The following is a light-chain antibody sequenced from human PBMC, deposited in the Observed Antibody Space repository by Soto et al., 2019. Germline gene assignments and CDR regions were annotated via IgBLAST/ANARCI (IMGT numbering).Light chain of an antibody. CDR3: QQYHNWPIT. CDR1: QSVSSY. V-gene: IGKV3-11*01. J-gene: IGKJ5*01. Sequence: EIVLSHSPATLSLSPEERATLSCRASQSVSSYLAWYQQKPGQAPRLLIYDASNRATGIPARFSGSGSGTDFTLTISRLEPEDFAVYYCQQYHNWPITFGQGTRLEIK. CDR2: DAS.